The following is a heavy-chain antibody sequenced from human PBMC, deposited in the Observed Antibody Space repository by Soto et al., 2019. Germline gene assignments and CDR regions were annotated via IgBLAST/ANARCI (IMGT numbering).Heavy chain of an antibody. Sequence: PSETLSLTCAVSGYSISSGYYWGWIRQPPGKGLEWIGSIYHSGSTYYNPSLKSRVTISVDTSKNQFSLKLSSVTAADTAVYYCARGAWDDYGDLSTRREWFDPWGQGTLVTV. CDR3: ARGAWDDYGDLSTRREWFDP. J-gene: IGHJ5*02. CDR1: GYSISSGYY. CDR2: IYHSGST. V-gene: IGHV4-38-2*01. D-gene: IGHD4-17*01.